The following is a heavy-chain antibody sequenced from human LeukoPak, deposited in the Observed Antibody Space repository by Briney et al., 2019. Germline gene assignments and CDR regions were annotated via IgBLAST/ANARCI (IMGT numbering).Heavy chain of an antibody. CDR3: AKDNYYFDTSGYYADY. CDR1: GFSLSSKG. J-gene: IGHJ4*01. Sequence: GESRSPSRALSGFSLSSKGMHWVSQAPNKVMEWVSFILYEVSNKFYADSVKGRFTISRDNSKKTLYLQMNSLRAEDTSVYYCAKDNYYFDTSGYYADYWGQGTLVTVSS. V-gene: IGHV3-30*02. D-gene: IGHD3-22*01. CDR2: ILYEVSNK.